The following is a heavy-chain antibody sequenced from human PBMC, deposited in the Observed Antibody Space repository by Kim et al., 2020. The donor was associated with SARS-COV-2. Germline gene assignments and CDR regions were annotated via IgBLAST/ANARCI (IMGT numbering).Heavy chain of an antibody. J-gene: IGHJ4*02. Sequence: SGKGRFTNSRDNSKNTLYLQMNSLRAEDTAVYYCAKDYDFWSGYYNWFDYWGQGTLVTVSS. CDR3: AKDYDFWSGYYNWFDY. V-gene: IGHV3-23*01. D-gene: IGHD3-3*01.